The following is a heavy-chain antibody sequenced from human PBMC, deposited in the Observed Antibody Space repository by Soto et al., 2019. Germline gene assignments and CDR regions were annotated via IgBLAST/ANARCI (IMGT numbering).Heavy chain of an antibody. Sequence: GGSLRLSCAASGFTFSSYSMSWVRQAPGKGLEWVSAITGSGGSTYYADSVKGRFTISRDNSKNTLYLQMNSLRAEDTAVYYCAKEGDLIGYNYGSCFVYWGQGTLVTVSS. CDR3: AKEGDLIGYNYGSCFVY. CDR2: ITGSGGST. J-gene: IGHJ4*02. CDR1: GFTFSSYS. V-gene: IGHV3-23*01. D-gene: IGHD5-18*01.